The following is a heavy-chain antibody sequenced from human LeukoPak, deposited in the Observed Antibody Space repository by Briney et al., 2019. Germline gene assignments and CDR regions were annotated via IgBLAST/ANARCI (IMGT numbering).Heavy chain of an antibody. CDR3: ARGVTYYDILTGYMGHFDY. J-gene: IGHJ4*02. CDR2: INHSGST. D-gene: IGHD3-9*01. V-gene: IGHV4-34*01. CDR1: GGSFSGCY. Sequence: PSETLSLTCAVYGGSFSGCYWSWIRQPPGKGLEWIGEINHSGSTNYNPSLKSRVTISVDTSKNQFSLKLSSVTAADTAVYYCARGVTYYDILTGYMGHFDYWGQGTLVTVST.